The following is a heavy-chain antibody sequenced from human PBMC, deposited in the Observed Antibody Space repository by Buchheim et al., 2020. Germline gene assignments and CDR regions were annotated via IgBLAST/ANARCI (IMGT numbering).Heavy chain of an antibody. D-gene: IGHD6-19*01. V-gene: IGHV3-66*02. J-gene: IGHJ4*02. CDR3: ASPGYSSGWYAY. CDR1: GIPVSSNY. CDR2: LYTSGKS. Sequence: EVQLVQSGGGLVQPGGSLRLSCAASGIPVSSNYMSWVRQSPEKGLEWVSVLYTSGKSYYKDSVKGRFIVSRDDSENTLYLQMNGLRPEDTAVYYCASPGYSSGWYAYWGQGT.